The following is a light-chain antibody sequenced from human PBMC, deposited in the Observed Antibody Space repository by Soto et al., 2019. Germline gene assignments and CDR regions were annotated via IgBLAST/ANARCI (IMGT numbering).Light chain of an antibody. V-gene: IGKV3-11*01. CDR2: DAS. CDR1: QSVSSY. Sequence: EIVLTQSPATLSLSPGERATLSCSASQSVSSYLAWYQQKPGQAPRLLIYDASNRATGIPARFSGSGSGTDFTLTISSLEPEDFAVYCCQQRSNWLTFGGGTKVDI. J-gene: IGKJ4*01. CDR3: QQRSNWLT.